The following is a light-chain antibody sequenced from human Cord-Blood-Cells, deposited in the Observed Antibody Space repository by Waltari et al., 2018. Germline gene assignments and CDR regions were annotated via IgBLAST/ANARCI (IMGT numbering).Light chain of an antibody. CDR3: SSYTSSSTLV. CDR2: DVS. CDR1: SSDLGGYTY. V-gene: IGLV2-14*01. Sequence: QSALTQPASVSGSPGQSLTISCTGTSSDLGGYTYVSWYQQHPGKAPKLMIYDVSNRPSGVSNRFSGSKSGNTASLTISGLQAEDEADYYCSSYTSSSTLVFGGGTKLTVL. J-gene: IGLJ2*01.